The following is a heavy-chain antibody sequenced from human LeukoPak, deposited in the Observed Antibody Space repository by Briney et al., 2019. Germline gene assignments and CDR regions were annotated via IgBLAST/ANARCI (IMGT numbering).Heavy chain of an antibody. CDR1: GYTFTSYY. D-gene: IGHD3-9*01. CDR3: ATDILTGYSPAPY. Sequence: ASVKVSCKASGYTFTSYYMHWVRQAPGKGLEWMGGFDPEDGETIYAQKFQGRVTMTEDTSTDTAYMELSSLRSEDTAVYYCATDILTGYSPAPYWGQGTLVTVSS. CDR2: FDPEDGET. J-gene: IGHJ4*02. V-gene: IGHV1-24*01.